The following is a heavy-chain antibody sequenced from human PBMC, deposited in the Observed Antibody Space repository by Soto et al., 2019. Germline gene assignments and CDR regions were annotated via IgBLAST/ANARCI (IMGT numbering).Heavy chain of an antibody. CDR2: MYSGGNT. D-gene: IGHD1-26*01. J-gene: IGHJ4*02. Sequence: QVQLQESDPGLVKPSETLSLTCTVSGGSISGYYWSWIRQPPGKGLEWIGYMYSGGNTNYNPSLKSRVTLSVDTSKNQFSLKVSSVTAADTAVYYCARVSSGSSLYYFDYWGQGTLVTVSS. CDR3: ARVSSGSSLYYFDY. CDR1: GGSISGYY. V-gene: IGHV4-59*01.